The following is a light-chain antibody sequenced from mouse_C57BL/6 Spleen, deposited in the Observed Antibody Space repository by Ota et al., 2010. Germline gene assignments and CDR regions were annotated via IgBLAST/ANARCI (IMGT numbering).Light chain of an antibody. CDR3: QNDHSYPFT. J-gene: IGKJ4*01. CDR2: GAS. Sequence: DIVMTQSPSPLSVSAGEKVTMSCKSSQRLLNSGNQKNYLAWYQRKPGQPPKLLIYGASTRESGVPDRFTGSGSGTDFTLTISSVQAEDLAVYYCQNDHSYPFTFGSGTKLEI. V-gene: IGKV8-28*01. CDR1: QRLLNSGNQKNY.